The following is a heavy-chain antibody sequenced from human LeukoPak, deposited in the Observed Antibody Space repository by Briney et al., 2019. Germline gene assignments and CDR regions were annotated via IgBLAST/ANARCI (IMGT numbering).Heavy chain of an antibody. V-gene: IGHV1-69*05. CDR3: ARKYSSSSGYYYYYYYMDV. D-gene: IGHD6-6*01. Sequence: ASMKVYCKASGSTVGSCAIRCVRQAPGQKLEWMGGIIPIFGTANYAQKFQGRVTITTDESTSTAYMELSSLRSEDTAVYYCARKYSSSSGYYYYYYYMDVWGKGTTVTVSS. J-gene: IGHJ6*03. CDR1: GSTVGSCA. CDR2: IIPIFGTA.